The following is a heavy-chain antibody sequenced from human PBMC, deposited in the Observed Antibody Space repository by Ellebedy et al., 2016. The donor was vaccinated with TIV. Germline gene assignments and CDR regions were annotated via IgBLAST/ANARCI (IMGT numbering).Heavy chain of an antibody. V-gene: IGHV4-39*01. CDR2: IHYAGKT. CDR1: GGSISGSDYY. D-gene: IGHD6-19*01. CDR3: ARRGAVAGLPWLDP. Sequence: SETLSLXCSVSGGSISGSDYYWGWIRQPPGKGLQWMGSIHYAGKTFYNPSFTSRVTISVDTSKNQFSLKLDSVTAADTAVYFCARRGAVAGLPWLDPWGQGNQVTVSS. J-gene: IGHJ5*02.